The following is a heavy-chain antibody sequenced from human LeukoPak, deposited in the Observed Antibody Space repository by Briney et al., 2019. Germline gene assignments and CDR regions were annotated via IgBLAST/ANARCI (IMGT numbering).Heavy chain of an antibody. Sequence: GGSLRLSCAASGFTFSSYGIHWVRQAPGKGLEWVAFIRYDGSYKYYADSVKGRFIISRDNSKNTLYLQMNSLRAEDTAVYYCAKDIGSYYDYWGQGILVTVSS. J-gene: IGHJ4*02. CDR1: GFTFSSYG. CDR3: AKDIGSYYDY. D-gene: IGHD3-10*01. V-gene: IGHV3-30*02. CDR2: IRYDGSYK.